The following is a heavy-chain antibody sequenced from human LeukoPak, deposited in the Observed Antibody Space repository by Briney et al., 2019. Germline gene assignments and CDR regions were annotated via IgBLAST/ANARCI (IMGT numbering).Heavy chain of an antibody. CDR1: GFTFSSYG. CDR3: ARGSRQWLVRGPFDY. V-gene: IGHV3-33*01. D-gene: IGHD6-19*01. Sequence: GGSLRLSCAASGFTFSSYGMHWVRQAPGKGLEWVAVIWYDGSNKYYADSVKGRFTISRDNSKNTLYLQMNSLRAEGTAVYYCARGSRQWLVRGPFDYWGQGTLVTVSS. CDR2: IWYDGSNK. J-gene: IGHJ4*02.